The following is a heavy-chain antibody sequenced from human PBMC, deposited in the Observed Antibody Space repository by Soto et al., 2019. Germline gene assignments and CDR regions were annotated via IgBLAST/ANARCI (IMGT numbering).Heavy chain of an antibody. CDR2: IYYNGNT. J-gene: IGHJ5*02. CDR1: AGSIRPYF. D-gene: IGHD3-10*01. Sequence: SETLSHTSTVSAGSIRPYFWSWTRQSPGKGLEWIGYIYYNGNTNYNPSLASRVTISVDTSKNHFSLKLNSVTVADTAVYYCARGGASSRWLDPWGQGTLVTVS. V-gene: IGHV4-59*01. CDR3: ARGGASSRWLDP.